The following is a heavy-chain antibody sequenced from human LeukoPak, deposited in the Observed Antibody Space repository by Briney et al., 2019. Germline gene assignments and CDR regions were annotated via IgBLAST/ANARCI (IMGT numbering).Heavy chain of an antibody. D-gene: IGHD2-15*01. CDR1: GGSISSYY. Sequence: SETLSLTCTVSGGSISSYYWSWLRQPPGKGLEWIGYIYYSGSTNYNPSLKSRVTISVDTSKNQFSLKLTSVTAADTAVFYCARVRCSGGSCYSDYWGQGTLVTVSS. CDR2: IYYSGST. CDR3: ARVRCSGGSCYSDY. J-gene: IGHJ4*02. V-gene: IGHV4-59*01.